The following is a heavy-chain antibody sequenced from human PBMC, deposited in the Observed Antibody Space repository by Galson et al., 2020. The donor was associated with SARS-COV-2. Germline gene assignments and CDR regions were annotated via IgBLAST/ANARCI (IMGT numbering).Heavy chain of an antibody. Sequence: GESLKISCAGSGFTFSNFPMHWVRQAPGKGLEWVAVVSYDANNKYYLDSVKGRFTISRDNSKNTLFLQMNSLRPDDTAMYYCASGITIFGVMPLRGGMDVWGQGTTVTVSS. D-gene: IGHD3-3*01. CDR1: GFTFSNFP. CDR3: ASGITIFGVMPLRGGMDV. J-gene: IGHJ6*02. CDR2: VSYDANNK. V-gene: IGHV3-30-3*01.